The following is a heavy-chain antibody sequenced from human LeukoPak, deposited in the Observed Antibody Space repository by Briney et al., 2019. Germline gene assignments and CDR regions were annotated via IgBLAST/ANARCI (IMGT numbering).Heavy chain of an antibody. D-gene: IGHD6-19*01. CDR3: AREEGSSGWYRLFDY. V-gene: IGHV4-59*01. CDR1: GGSISSYY. CDR2: IYYSGST. Sequence: PSETLSLTCTVSGGSISSYYWSWIRQPPGKGLEWIGYIYYSGSTNYNPSLKSRVTISVDTSKNQFSLKLSSVTAADTAVYYCAREEGSSGWYRLFDYWGQGTLVTVSS. J-gene: IGHJ4*02.